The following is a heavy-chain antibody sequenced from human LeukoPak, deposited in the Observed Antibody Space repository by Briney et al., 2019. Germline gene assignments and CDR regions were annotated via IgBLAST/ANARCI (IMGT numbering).Heavy chain of an antibody. CDR3: ARRDCISFKRYSFYY. Sequence: GGSLRLSCAASGFTFSDFDIHWVRQASGKGLEWVGRIRPKTETDATAYAASLRGRFTLSGDDSKNTAYLQMNSLKTEDTAVYYCARRDCISFKRYSFYYWGQGILVTVSS. CDR2: IRPKTETDAT. CDR1: GFTFSDFD. V-gene: IGHV3-73*01. D-gene: IGHD2-2*01. J-gene: IGHJ4*02.